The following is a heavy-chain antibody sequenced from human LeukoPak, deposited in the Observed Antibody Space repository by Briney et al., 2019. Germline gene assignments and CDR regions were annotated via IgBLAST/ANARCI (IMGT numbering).Heavy chain of an antibody. V-gene: IGHV1-18*01. CDR3: ARADIIVVAGATPVGSAFEY. CDR2: ISANKGNT. J-gene: IGHJ4*02. Sequence: ASLKVSCKTSGYTFISYGISWLRQAPGQGIEWMGWISANKGNTECAQKFQGRLTVTRDTSTSTAYMELKRLKSDDTAVYYCARADIIVVAGATPVGSAFEYWGQGTLITVS. D-gene: IGHD2-15*01. CDR1: GYTFISYG.